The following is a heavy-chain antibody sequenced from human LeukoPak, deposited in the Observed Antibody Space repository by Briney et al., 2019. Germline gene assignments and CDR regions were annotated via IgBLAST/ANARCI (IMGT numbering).Heavy chain of an antibody. CDR1: GYTFTSYD. CDR2: MNPNSGNT. V-gene: IGHV1-8*01. J-gene: IGHJ6*02. D-gene: IGHD2-2*01. Sequence: GASVKVSCKASGYTFTSYDINWVRQATGQGLEWMGWMNPNSGNTGYAQKFQGRVTMTRNTSISTAYMELSSLRSEDTAVYYCASLSTRVYGMDVWGQGTTVTVSS. CDR3: ASLSTRVYGMDV.